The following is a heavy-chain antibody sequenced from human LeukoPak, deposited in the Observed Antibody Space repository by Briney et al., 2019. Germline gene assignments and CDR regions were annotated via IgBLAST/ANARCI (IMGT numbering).Heavy chain of an antibody. Sequence: PGGSLRLSCAASGFTFSSYSMNWVRQAPGKGLEWVSSISSSSSYIYYADSVKGRFTISRDNAKNSLYLKMNSLRAEDRAVYYCAREYAYCGGDCSMDDWGQGTTVTVSS. V-gene: IGHV3-21*01. CDR2: ISSSSSYI. CDR1: GFTFSSYS. D-gene: IGHD2-21*02. J-gene: IGHJ6*02. CDR3: AREYAYCGGDCSMDD.